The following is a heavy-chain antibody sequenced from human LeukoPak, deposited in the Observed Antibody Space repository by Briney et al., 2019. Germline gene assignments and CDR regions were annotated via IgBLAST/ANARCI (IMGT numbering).Heavy chain of an antibody. CDR1: GFTFSSHG. CDR2: TLSDGSNK. V-gene: IGHV3-30*03. Sequence: GGSLRLSCAASGFTFSSHGMDWVRQAPGKGLEWVAVTLSDGSNKYYADSVKGRFTISRDNSKNTLYLQMNSPRAEDTALYYCARDRSNCFDPWGQGTLVTVSS. CDR3: ARDRSNCFDP. J-gene: IGHJ5*02.